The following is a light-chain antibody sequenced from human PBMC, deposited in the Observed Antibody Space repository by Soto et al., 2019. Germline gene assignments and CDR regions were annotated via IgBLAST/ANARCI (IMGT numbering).Light chain of an antibody. CDR1: QSISSR. J-gene: IGKJ1*01. CDR3: QQYNSYSWT. CDR2: DSF. Sequence: DIQMTESPSTLSAPVGDIVTITCRASQSISSRLAWYQQKRWKAPKLLLYDSFIVETGVPSRFSGSGSGTEFTLTTSCLHPDDFATYYCQQYNSYSWTFSQGTKVEIK. V-gene: IGKV1-5*01.